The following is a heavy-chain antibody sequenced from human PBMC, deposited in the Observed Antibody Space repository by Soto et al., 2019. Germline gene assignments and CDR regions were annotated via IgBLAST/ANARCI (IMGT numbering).Heavy chain of an antibody. V-gene: IGHV1-58*02. CDR1: GFTFTSSA. CDR3: AADRGGGVVVPAAMGPGGYYYYMDV. D-gene: IGHD2-2*01. J-gene: IGHJ6*03. Sequence: SVKVSCKASGFTFTSSAMQWVRQARGQRLEWIGWIVVGRGNTNYAQKFQERVTITRDMSTSTAYMELSSLRSEDTAVYYCAADRGGGVVVPAAMGPGGYYYYMDVWGKGTTVTVSS. CDR2: IVVGRGNT.